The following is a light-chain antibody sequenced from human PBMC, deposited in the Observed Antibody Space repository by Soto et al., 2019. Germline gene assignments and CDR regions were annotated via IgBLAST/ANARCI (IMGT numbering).Light chain of an antibody. CDR1: QSVSNAY. CDR3: QQYAASPRT. J-gene: IGKJ1*01. Sequence: EIVLTQSPGTLSLSPRERATLSCRASQSVSNAYLAWYQHKVGQSPRLLIYGASNRAPGIPDRFSGSGSGKAFTLTISRLEPEDFAVYYCQQYAASPRTFGQGTHVEVK. V-gene: IGKV3-20*01. CDR2: GAS.